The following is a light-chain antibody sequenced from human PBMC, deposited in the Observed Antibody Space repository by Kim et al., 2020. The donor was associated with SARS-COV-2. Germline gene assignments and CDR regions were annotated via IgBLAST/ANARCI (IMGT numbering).Light chain of an antibody. CDR1: GSSLGSND. CDR2: GNN. Sequence: GKRVSMSCTGSGSSLGSNDVQWYTQRPGSAPTTVIYGNNQRPSGVPDRFSGSIDRSSNSASLTISGLKTEDEADYYCQSYDSTNQVFGGGTQLTVL. J-gene: IGLJ3*02. V-gene: IGLV6-57*02. CDR3: QSYDSTNQV.